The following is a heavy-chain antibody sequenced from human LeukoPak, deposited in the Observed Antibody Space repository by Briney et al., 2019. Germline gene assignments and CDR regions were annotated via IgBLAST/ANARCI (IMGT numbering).Heavy chain of an antibody. D-gene: IGHD3-3*01. Sequence: PGGSLRLSCAASGFTFSSYSMNWVRQAPGKGLEWVSYISSSSSTIYYADSVKGRFTISRDNAKNSLYLQMNSLRAEDTAVYYCARDHTIFGVVPSCPDYWGQGTLVTVSS. CDR1: GFTFSSYS. V-gene: IGHV3-48*01. CDR2: ISSSSSTI. J-gene: IGHJ4*02. CDR3: ARDHTIFGVVPSCPDY.